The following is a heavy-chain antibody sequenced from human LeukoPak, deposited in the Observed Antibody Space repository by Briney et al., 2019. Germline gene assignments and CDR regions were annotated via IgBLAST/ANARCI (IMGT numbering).Heavy chain of an antibody. CDR1: GFTSSSYA. J-gene: IGHJ4*02. Sequence: GVSLRLSCTASGFTSSSYALNWVRQAPGKGLEWVATVSGSGDRMYHADSVKGRFTISRDNSKNTIYLQMNSLRAEDTALYYCAKAAAAPGFDFWGQGTLVTVCS. CDR2: VSGSGDRM. V-gene: IGHV3-23*01. CDR3: AKAAAAPGFDF. D-gene: IGHD6-13*01.